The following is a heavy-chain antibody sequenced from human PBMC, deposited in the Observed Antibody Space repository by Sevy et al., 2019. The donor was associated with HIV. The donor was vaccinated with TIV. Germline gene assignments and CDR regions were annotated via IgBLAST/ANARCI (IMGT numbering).Heavy chain of an antibody. V-gene: IGHV4-59*01. J-gene: IGHJ5*02. D-gene: IGHD5-12*01. CDR3: ARAPPVRSGDDSLNWFAP. Sequence: SETLSLTCTVSGGSISAYYWSWIRRPPGKGLEWIGYIHYTGNTKDNPSLESRVTISVDTSKNQFSLKLSSVTAADTAIYYCARAPPVRSGDDSLNWFAPWGQGTLVTVSS. CDR2: IHYTGNT. CDR1: GGSISAYY.